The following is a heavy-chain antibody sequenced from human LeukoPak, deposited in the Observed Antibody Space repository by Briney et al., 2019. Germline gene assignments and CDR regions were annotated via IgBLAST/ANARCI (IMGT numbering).Heavy chain of an antibody. CDR2: ISGSGGST. J-gene: IGHJ1*01. CDR3: AKGRDSSGIDQYFQH. Sequence: GGSLRLSCEASGVTFSSYVMSWVRQAPGKGLEWVSGISGSGGSTYYADSVKGRFTISRDNSKNTLYLQMNSLRAEDTAVYYCAKGRDSSGIDQYFQHWGQGTLVTVSS. CDR1: GVTFSSYV. V-gene: IGHV3-23*01. D-gene: IGHD3-22*01.